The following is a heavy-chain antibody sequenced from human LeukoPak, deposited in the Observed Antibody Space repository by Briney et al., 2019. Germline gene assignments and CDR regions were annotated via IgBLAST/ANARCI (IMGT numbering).Heavy chain of an antibody. D-gene: IGHD3-22*01. CDR1: GGSFSGYY. Sequence: SETLSLTCAVYGGSFSGYYWSWIRQPPGKGLEWIGEINHSGSTNYNPSLKSRVTISVDTSKNQFSLKLSPVTAADTAVYYCARSGSGDSSGYYYFDYWGQGTLVTVSS. V-gene: IGHV4-34*01. CDR3: ARSGSGDSSGYYYFDY. J-gene: IGHJ4*02. CDR2: INHSGST.